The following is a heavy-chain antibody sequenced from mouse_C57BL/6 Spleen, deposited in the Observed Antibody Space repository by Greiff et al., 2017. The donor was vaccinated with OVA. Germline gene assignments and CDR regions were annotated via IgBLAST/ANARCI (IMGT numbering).Heavy chain of an antibody. Sequence: QVQLQQPGAELVMPGASVKLSCKASGYTFTSYWMHWVKQRPGQGLEWIGEIDPSDSYTNYNQKFKGKSTLTVDKSSSTAYMQLSSLTSEDSAVYYCARPSGYAMDYWGQGTSATVSS. CDR1: GYTFTSYW. J-gene: IGHJ4*01. V-gene: IGHV1-69*01. CDR3: ARPSGYAMDY. CDR2: IDPSDSYT. D-gene: IGHD1-3*01.